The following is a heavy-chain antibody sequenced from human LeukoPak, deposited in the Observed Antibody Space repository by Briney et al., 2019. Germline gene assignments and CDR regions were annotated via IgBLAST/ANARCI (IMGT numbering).Heavy chain of an antibody. V-gene: IGHV1-46*01. J-gene: IGHJ6*04. Sequence: ASVKVSCKASGYTFTSYYMHWVRQAPGQGLEWVGIINPSGGSTSYAQKFQGRVTMTRDTSTSTVYKELSSLRSEDTAVYYCARDKRINYDILTGYYWYYYYYGMDVWGKGTTVTVSS. CDR3: ARDKRINYDILTGYYWYYYYYGMDV. CDR1: GYTFTSYY. D-gene: IGHD3-9*01. CDR2: INPSGGST.